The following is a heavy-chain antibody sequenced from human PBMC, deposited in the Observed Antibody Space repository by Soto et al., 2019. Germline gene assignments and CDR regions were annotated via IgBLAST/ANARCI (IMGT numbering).Heavy chain of an antibody. CDR1: SGSISSSNW. D-gene: IGHD4-17*01. V-gene: IGHV4-4*02. CDR2: IYHSGST. Sequence: SETLSLTCAVSSGSISSSNWWSWVRQPPGKGLEWIGEIYHSGSTNYNPSLKSRVTISVDKSKNQFSLKLSSVIAADTAVYYCASRDQDYGDYFDYWGQGTLVTVSS. CDR3: ASRDQDYGDYFDY. J-gene: IGHJ4*02.